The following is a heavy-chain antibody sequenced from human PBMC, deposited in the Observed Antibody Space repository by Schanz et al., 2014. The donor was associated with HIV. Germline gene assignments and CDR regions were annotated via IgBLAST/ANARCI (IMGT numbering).Heavy chain of an antibody. CDR2: ISWNSGRI. CDR3: AKTSYGWYFDY. D-gene: IGHD6-19*01. Sequence: EVQLVESGGGLVQPGRSLRLSCAASGFTFDDYAMHWVRQVPGKGLEWVSHISWNSGRIGYADSVKGRFTISRDNAKNSLYLQVNSLRAEDTAIYYCAKTSYGWYFDYWGQGTLVTVSS. V-gene: IGHV3-9*01. CDR1: GFTFDDYA. J-gene: IGHJ4*02.